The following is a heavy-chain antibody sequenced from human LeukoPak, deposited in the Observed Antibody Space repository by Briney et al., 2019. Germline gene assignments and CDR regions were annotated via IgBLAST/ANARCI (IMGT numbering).Heavy chain of an antibody. Sequence: ASVKVSCKASGGTFSSYAIGWVRQAPGQGLEWMGGIIPIFGTGNYAQKFQGRVTITTDESTSTAYMEPSSLRSEDTAVYYCARLAAAGYMDVWGKGTTVTVSS. J-gene: IGHJ6*03. D-gene: IGHD6-13*01. CDR3: ARLAAAGYMDV. V-gene: IGHV1-69*05. CDR1: GGTFSSYA. CDR2: IIPIFGTG.